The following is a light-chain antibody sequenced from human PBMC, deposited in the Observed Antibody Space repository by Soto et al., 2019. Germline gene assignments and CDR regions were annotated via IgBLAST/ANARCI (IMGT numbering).Light chain of an antibody. Sequence: EIVMTQSPATLSVPPGDRVTLSCRASENIRTALAWYQQKPGQAPSLLIYGGSIRAADIPARFSGSGSGTEFTLTISTLQSEDFAAYYCQQYYDWPTITFGQGTRLEIK. V-gene: IGKV3-15*01. CDR2: GGS. CDR3: QQYYDWPTIT. J-gene: IGKJ5*01. CDR1: ENIRTA.